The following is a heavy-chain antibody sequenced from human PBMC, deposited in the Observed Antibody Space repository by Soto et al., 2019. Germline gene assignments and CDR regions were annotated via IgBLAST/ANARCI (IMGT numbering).Heavy chain of an antibody. CDR3: ARGLLLWFGELSRRGGYYYYMDV. Sequence: QVQLQQWGAGLLKPSETLSLTCAVYGGSFSGYYCSWIRQTPGKGLEWIGEINDSGSTNYNPSLKSRVTILVDTPKNQFSLKLSSVTAAATAVYYCARGLLLWFGELSRRGGYYYYMDVWGKGTTVTVSS. J-gene: IGHJ6*03. CDR2: INDSGST. CDR1: GGSFSGYY. V-gene: IGHV4-34*01. D-gene: IGHD3-10*01.